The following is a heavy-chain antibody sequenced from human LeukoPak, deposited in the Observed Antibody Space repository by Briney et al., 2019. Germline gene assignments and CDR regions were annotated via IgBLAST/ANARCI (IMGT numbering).Heavy chain of an antibody. CDR3: ARDPYSSGWIDY. V-gene: IGHV4-34*01. D-gene: IGHD6-19*01. Sequence: GSLRLSCAASGFTFSSYSMNWIRQPPGKGLEWIGEINHSGSTNYNPSLKSRVTISVDTSKNQFSLKLSSVTAAVTAVYYCARDPYSSGWIDYWGRGTLVTVSS. J-gene: IGHJ4*02. CDR1: GFTFSSYS. CDR2: INHSGST.